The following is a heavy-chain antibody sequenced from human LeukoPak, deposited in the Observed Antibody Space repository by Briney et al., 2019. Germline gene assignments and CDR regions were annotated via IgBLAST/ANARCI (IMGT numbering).Heavy chain of an antibody. J-gene: IGHJ6*03. Sequence: SETLSLTCTVSGGSISSSSYYWGWIRQPPGKGLEWIGSIYYSGSTNYNPSLKSRVTMSVDTSKNQFSLKLSSVTAADTAVYYCARAAVAGTNYYYYYMDVWGKGTTVTISS. V-gene: IGHV4-39*07. CDR1: GGSISSSSYY. D-gene: IGHD6-19*01. CDR2: IYYSGST. CDR3: ARAAVAGTNYYYYYMDV.